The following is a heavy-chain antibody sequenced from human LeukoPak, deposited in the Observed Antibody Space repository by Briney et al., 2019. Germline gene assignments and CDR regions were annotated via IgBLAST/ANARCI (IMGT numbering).Heavy chain of an antibody. D-gene: IGHD6-13*01. CDR1: GGTFSSYA. V-gene: IGHV1-69*04. Sequence: ASVKVSCKASGGTFSSYAISWVRQAPGQGLEWMGRIIPILGIANYAQKFQGRVTITADKSTSTAYMELSSLRSEDTAVYYCARDSSSWARYYYGMDVWGQGTTVTVSS. J-gene: IGHJ6*02. CDR2: IIPILGIA. CDR3: ARDSSSWARYYYGMDV.